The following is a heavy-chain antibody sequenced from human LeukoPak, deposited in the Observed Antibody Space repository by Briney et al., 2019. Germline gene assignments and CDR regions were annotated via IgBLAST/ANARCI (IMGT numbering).Heavy chain of an antibody. CDR3: ARRVYGSSDFYYAFDY. CDR1: GYRFTTYW. Sequence: GESLEISFQGSGYRFTTYWIGWVRQMPGKGLEWVGIIYPGDSDTRYSPSFQGQVTISADKSITTAYLQWSSLKASDTAMYYCARRVYGSSDFYYAFDYWGQGTLVTVSS. CDR2: IYPGDSDT. D-gene: IGHD3-22*01. V-gene: IGHV5-51*01. J-gene: IGHJ4*02.